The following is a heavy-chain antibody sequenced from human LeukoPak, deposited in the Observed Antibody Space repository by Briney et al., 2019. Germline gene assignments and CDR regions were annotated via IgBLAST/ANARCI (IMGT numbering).Heavy chain of an antibody. D-gene: IGHD3-10*01. V-gene: IGHV3-48*03. Sequence: GGSLRLSCAASGFTFSSYEMNWVRQAPGKGLEWVSYISSSGSTIYYADSVKGRFTISRDNAKNSLYLQMNSLRAEDTAVYYCAREVYGSGSYYPDYWGQGTLVTVSS. J-gene: IGHJ4*02. CDR3: AREVYGSGSYYPDY. CDR2: ISSSGSTI. CDR1: GFTFSSYE.